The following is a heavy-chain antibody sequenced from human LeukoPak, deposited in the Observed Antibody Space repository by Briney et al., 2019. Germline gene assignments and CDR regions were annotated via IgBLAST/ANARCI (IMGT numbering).Heavy chain of an antibody. Sequence: NPSETLSLTCTVSGGSISSYYWSWIRQPPGKGLEWIGYIYYSGSTNYNPSLKSRVTISVDTSKNQFSLKLSSVTAADTAVYYCARGRSSMVRGYYYYMDVWGKGTTVTISS. V-gene: IGHV4-59*01. CDR1: GGSISSYY. CDR3: ARGRSSMVRGYYYYMDV. CDR2: IYYSGST. D-gene: IGHD3-10*01. J-gene: IGHJ6*03.